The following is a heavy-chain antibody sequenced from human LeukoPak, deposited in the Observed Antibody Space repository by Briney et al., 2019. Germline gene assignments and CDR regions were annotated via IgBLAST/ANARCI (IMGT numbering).Heavy chain of an antibody. V-gene: IGHV1-8*03. CDR2: MNPNSGNT. CDR3: ARPLPHYYDSSGYYYRDDAFDI. D-gene: IGHD3-22*01. Sequence: ASVKVSCKVSGYTLTGLSINWVRQATGQGLEWMGWMNPNSGNTGYAQKFQGRVTITRNTSISTAYMELSSLRSEDTAVYYCARPLPHYYDSSGYYYRDDAFDIWGQGTMVTVPS. CDR1: GYTLTGLS. J-gene: IGHJ3*02.